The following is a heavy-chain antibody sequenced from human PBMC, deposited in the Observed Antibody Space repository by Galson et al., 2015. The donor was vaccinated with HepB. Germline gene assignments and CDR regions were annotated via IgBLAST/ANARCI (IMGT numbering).Heavy chain of an antibody. CDR1: GFTFSSYA. J-gene: IGHJ4*02. CDR3: AKDLFQYCSGGSCYPGCFDY. V-gene: IGHV3-23*01. Sequence: SLRLSCAASGFTFSSYAMSWVRQAPGKGLEWVSAISGSGGSTYYADSVKGRFTISRDNSKNTLYLQMNSLRAEDTAVYYCAKDLFQYCSGGSCYPGCFDYWGQGTLVTVSS. D-gene: IGHD2-15*01. CDR2: ISGSGGST.